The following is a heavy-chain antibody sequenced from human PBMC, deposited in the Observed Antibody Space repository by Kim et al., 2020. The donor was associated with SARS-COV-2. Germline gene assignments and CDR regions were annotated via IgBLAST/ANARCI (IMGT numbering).Heavy chain of an antibody. J-gene: IGHJ6*02. CDR1: GFTFSSYS. Sequence: GGSLRLSCAASGFTFSSYSMNWVRQAPGKGLEWVSSISSSSYIYYADSVKGRFTISRDNAKNSLYLQMNSLRAEDTAVYYCAREGEVRFLEWLTDRYYYGMDVWGQGTTVTVSS. CDR2: ISSSSYI. D-gene: IGHD3-3*01. CDR3: AREGEVRFLEWLTDRYYYGMDV. V-gene: IGHV3-21*01.